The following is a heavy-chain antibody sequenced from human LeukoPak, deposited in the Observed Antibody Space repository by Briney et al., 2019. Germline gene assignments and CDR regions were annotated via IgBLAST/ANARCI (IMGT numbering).Heavy chain of an antibody. D-gene: IGHD3-22*01. Sequence: SETLSLTCTVSGGSISPYYWSWIRQPPGKGLEWIGNVHYSGSTNYNPSLKSRVTISVDTSKKQFSLKLSSVTAADMAVYYCARGDLITAYYYDTSGSITFDYWGQGTLVTVSS. V-gene: IGHV4-59*01. J-gene: IGHJ4*02. CDR1: GGSISPYY. CDR3: ARGDLITAYYYDTSGSITFDY. CDR2: VHYSGST.